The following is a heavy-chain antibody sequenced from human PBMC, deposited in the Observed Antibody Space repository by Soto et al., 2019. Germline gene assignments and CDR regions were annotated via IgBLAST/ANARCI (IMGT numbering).Heavy chain of an antibody. CDR3: ARVLASCSGVDCYVEFDP. CDR2: INPTTSNT. CDR1: GYTFTSYH. Sequence: GASVKVSCKASGYTFTSYHMHWVRQAPGQGPEWVGIINPTTSNTIYAQKFQGRVTMTRDTSTSTVYMELSSLTSEDTAMYYCARVLASCSGVDCYVEFDPWGQGTQVTVSS. J-gene: IGHJ5*02. D-gene: IGHD2-21*02. V-gene: IGHV1-46*03.